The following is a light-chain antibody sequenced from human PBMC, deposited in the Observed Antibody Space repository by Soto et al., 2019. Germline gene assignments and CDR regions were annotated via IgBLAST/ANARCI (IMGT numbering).Light chain of an antibody. J-gene: IGLJ3*02. Sequence: QSVLAQPASVSGSPGQSITISCTGTSSDVGGYHYVSWYQHLPGKAPKPMIYEVTNRPSGVSNRFSGSKSGNTASLTISGLQAEDEADYYCSSYTTISTLVFGGGTKVTVL. CDR3: SSYTTISTLV. V-gene: IGLV2-14*01. CDR1: SSDVGGYHY. CDR2: EVT.